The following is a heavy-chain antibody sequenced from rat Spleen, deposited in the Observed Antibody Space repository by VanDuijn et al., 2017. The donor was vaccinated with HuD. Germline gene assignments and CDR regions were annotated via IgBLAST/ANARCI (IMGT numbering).Heavy chain of an antibody. Sequence: EVQLVSSGGALVQPGRSLKLSCAASGFPFSDYNLAWVRKAPRKGLKWVATIIYDGRSTNYRDSVKGRFTISRDNAKSTLYLQMDRLRSEDTATYYCARRRTGSYFDYWGQGVMVTVSS. CDR1: GFPFSDYN. CDR2: IIYDGRST. D-gene: IGHD5-1*01. CDR3: ARRRTGSYFDY. J-gene: IGHJ2*01. V-gene: IGHV5-7*01.